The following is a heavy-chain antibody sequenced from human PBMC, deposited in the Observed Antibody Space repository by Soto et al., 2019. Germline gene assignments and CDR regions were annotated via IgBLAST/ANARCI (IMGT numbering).Heavy chain of an antibody. Sequence: QLVESGGGLVQPGGSLRLSCAASGVTFNIYWMHWVRQAPGKGLVWVSRINIDGSFTTFADSVKGRFTVSRDNAKNTLYLQMNRLRAEATAVYYCAREPARPNPPRSYALEVWGQGTTVSVPS. D-gene: IGHD3-10*01. CDR3: AREPARPNPPRSYALEV. J-gene: IGHJ6*02. V-gene: IGHV3-74*01. CDR2: INIDGSFT. CDR1: GVTFNIYW.